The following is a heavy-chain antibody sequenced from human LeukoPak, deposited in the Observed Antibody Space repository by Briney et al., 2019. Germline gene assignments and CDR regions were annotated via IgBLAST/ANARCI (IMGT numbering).Heavy chain of an antibody. D-gene: IGHD5-12*01. J-gene: IGHJ4*02. CDR1: GVTFSSYW. V-gene: IGHV3-7*03. CDR2: INRNGNVN. Sequence: PGGSLRLSCAASGVTFSSYWMNWARQAPGKGLEWVASINRNGNVNYYVDSVKGRFTISRDNAKNSLYLQMSNLRAEDTAVYYCAGGRLVATSKAVAIDYWGQGTLVTVSS. CDR3: AGGRLVATSKAVAIDY.